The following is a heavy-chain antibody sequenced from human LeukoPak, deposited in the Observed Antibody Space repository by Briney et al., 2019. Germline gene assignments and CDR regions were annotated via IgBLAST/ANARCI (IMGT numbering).Heavy chain of an antibody. D-gene: IGHD6-13*01. CDR3: ARAYSSSWGLGY. J-gene: IGHJ4*02. Sequence: RPSETLSLTCTVSGYSISSGYYWGWIRQPPGKGLEWIGSIYHSGSTYYNPSLKSRVTISVDTSKNQFSLKLSPVTAADTAVYYCARAYSSSWGLGYWGQGTLVTVSS. CDR1: GYSISSGYY. CDR2: IYHSGST. V-gene: IGHV4-38-2*02.